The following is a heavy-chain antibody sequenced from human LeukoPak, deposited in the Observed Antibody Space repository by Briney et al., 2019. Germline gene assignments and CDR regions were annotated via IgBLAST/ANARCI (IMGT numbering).Heavy chain of an antibody. J-gene: IGHJ6*02. CDR1: GFTVSSNC. V-gene: IGHV3-53*01. Sequence: ESGGGVVQPGTSLRLSCVASGFTVSSNCMAWVRQAPGKGLEWVPVIYSDGSTYYSDSLKGRFTISRDNSKNTLYLQMNSLRADDTAVYYCARERIYFGSGGDLTDARLFYYYGMDVWGRGTTVTVSS. D-gene: IGHD3-10*01. CDR3: ARERIYFGSGGDLTDARLFYYYGMDV. CDR2: IYSDGST.